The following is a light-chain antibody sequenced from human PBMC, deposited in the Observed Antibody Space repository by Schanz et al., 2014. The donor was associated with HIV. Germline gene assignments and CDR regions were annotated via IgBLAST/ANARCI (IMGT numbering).Light chain of an antibody. CDR1: QGIRSY. V-gene: IGKV1-5*03. CDR2: RAS. J-gene: IGKJ2*01. CDR3: QQYNSYSA. Sequence: DIQMTQSPSSLSASVGDRVTITCRASQGIRSYLAWYQQKPGKAPKVLIYRASSLESGVPSRFSGSGSGTEFTLTISGLQSDDFATYYCQQYNSYSAFGQGTKLEIK.